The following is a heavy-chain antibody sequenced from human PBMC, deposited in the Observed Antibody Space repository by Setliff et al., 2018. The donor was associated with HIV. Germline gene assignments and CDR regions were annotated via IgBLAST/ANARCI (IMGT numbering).Heavy chain of an antibody. CDR3: ARDWNHYFYYMDV. Sequence: SETLSLTCTVSGGSISSGSYYWSWIRQPAGKGLEWIGHIHTSGSSSYNPSLKSRVIISLDTSKNQISLKLNSVTAADTAVYYCARDWNHYFYYMDVWGKGTTVTVSS. CDR1: GGSISSGSYY. CDR2: IHTSGSS. D-gene: IGHD1-1*01. J-gene: IGHJ6*03. V-gene: IGHV4-61*09.